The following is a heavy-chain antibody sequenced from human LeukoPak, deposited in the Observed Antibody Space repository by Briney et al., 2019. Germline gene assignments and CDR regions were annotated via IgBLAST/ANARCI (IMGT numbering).Heavy chain of an antibody. J-gene: IGHJ4*02. Sequence: GGSLRLSCAASGFNFSSFGMHWVRQAPGKGLKWVAVIWYAGNNKYYADSMKGRFTISRDNSKNTLYLQMNSLRAEDTAVYYCARDLGRVVVAANFDYWGQGTLVTVSS. CDR3: ARDLGRVVVAANFDY. D-gene: IGHD2-15*01. CDR1: GFNFSSFG. V-gene: IGHV3-33*01. CDR2: IWYAGNNK.